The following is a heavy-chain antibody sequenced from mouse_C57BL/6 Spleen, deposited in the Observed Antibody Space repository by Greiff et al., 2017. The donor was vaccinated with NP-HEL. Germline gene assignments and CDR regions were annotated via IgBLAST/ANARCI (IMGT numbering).Heavy chain of an antibody. CDR3: ARRGYYAMDY. CDR2: IDPEDGET. J-gene: IGHJ4*01. Sequence: EVQLQQSGAELVKPGASVKLSCTASGFNIKDYYMHWVKQRPGQGLEWIGRIDPEDGETKYAPKFPGKATLTADTSSNTAYLQLSSLTSEDTAVYYCARRGYYAMDYWGQGTSVTVSS. V-gene: IGHV14-2*01. CDR1: GFNIKDYY.